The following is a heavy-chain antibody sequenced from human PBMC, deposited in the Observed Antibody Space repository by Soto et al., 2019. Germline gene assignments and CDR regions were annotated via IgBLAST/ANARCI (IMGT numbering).Heavy chain of an antibody. V-gene: IGHV1-45*02. CDR1: GYTFTYRY. CDR2: ITPFNGNT. D-gene: IGHD4-17*01. Sequence: ASVKVSCKASGYTFTYRYLHWVRQAPGQALEWMGWITPFNGNTNYAQKFQDRVTITRDRSMSTAYMELSSLRSEDTAMYYCACGDYSDAFDIWGQGTMVTVSS. CDR3: ACGDYSDAFDI. J-gene: IGHJ3*02.